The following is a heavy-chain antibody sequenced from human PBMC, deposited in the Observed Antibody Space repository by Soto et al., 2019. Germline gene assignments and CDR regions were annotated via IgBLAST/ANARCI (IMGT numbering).Heavy chain of an antibody. Sequence: GGSLRLSCAASGFTFSSYSMNWVRQAPGKGLEWVSSISSSSSYIYYADSVKGRFTISRDNAKNSLYLQMNSLRAEDTAVYYCARDSRDFWSGYSNWFDPWGQGTLVTVSS. CDR2: ISSSSSYI. D-gene: IGHD3-3*01. V-gene: IGHV3-21*01. J-gene: IGHJ5*02. CDR1: GFTFSSYS. CDR3: ARDSRDFWSGYSNWFDP.